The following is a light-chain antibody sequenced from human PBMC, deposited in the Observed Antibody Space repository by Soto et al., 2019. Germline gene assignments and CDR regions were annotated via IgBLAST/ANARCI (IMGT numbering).Light chain of an antibody. CDR2: RAS. CDR1: QIINTW. CDR3: QQYETYSGT. J-gene: IGKJ3*01. V-gene: IGKV1-5*03. Sequence: DIQMTQSPSSLSASVGDRVTINCRASQIINTWLAWYQQKPGKAPKLLIYRASNLVNGVPSRFSGSGSGTEFTLTISSLQPDDFSIYYCQQYETYSGTFGPGTKVDL.